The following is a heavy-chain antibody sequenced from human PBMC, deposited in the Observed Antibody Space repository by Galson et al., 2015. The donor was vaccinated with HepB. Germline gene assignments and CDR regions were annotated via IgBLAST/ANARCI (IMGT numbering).Heavy chain of an antibody. Sequence: CAISGDSVSSNSAAWNWIRQSPSRGLEWLGRTYYRSKWYNDYAVSVKSRITINPDTSKNQFSLQLNSVTPEDTAVYYCARDQTREFMTGYYNGPFDYWGQGTLVTVSS. V-gene: IGHV6-1*01. CDR2: TYYRSKWYN. D-gene: IGHD3-9*01. CDR3: ARDQTREFMTGYYNGPFDY. J-gene: IGHJ4*02. CDR1: GDSVSSNSAA.